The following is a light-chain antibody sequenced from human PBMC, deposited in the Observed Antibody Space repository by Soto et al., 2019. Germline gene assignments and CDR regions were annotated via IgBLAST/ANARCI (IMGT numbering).Light chain of an antibody. J-gene: IGKJ2*01. Sequence: EIVLTQSPGTLSLSPGERATLSCTASQTINNDYLAWYQQKPGQAPRLLVYGVSARATSIPDRFSGSGSRTDFTLTISRLEPEDFAVVSCQQYDGSLPYTFGRGTRLDIK. CDR2: GVS. CDR3: QQYDGSLPYT. V-gene: IGKV3-20*01. CDR1: QTINNDY.